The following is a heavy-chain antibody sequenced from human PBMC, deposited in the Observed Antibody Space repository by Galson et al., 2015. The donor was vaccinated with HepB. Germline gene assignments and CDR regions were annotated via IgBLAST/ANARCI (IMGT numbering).Heavy chain of an antibody. J-gene: IGHJ3*02. D-gene: IGHD3-16*01. CDR3: ARSRGLGELPRTSTDAFDI. CDR2: ISSSSSYI. V-gene: IGHV3-21*01. CDR1: GFTFSSYS. Sequence: SLRLSCAASGFTFSSYSMNWVRQAPGKGLEWVSSISSSSSYIYYADSVKGRFTISRDNAKNSLYLQMNSLRAEDTAVYYCARSRGLGELPRTSTDAFDIWGQGTMVTVSS.